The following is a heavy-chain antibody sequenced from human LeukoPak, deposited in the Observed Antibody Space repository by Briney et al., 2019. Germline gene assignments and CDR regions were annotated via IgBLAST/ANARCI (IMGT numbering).Heavy chain of an antibody. CDR3: ARDRDYYDSSGYLY. D-gene: IGHD3-22*01. CDR1: GFTFSSYA. V-gene: IGHV3-30*04. CDR2: ISYDGSNK. J-gene: IGHJ4*02. Sequence: HPGRSLRLSCAASGFTFSSYAMHWVRQAPGKGLEWVAVISYDGSNKYYADSVKGRFTISRDNSKNTLYLQMNSLRAEDTAVYYCARDRDYYDSSGYLYWGQGTLVTVFS.